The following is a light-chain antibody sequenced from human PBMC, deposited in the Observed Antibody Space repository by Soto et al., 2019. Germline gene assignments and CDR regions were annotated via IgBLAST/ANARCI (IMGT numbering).Light chain of an antibody. CDR3: PQRSNWPPA. CDR1: QSVSSY. CDR2: DSS. J-gene: IGKJ4*01. V-gene: IGKV3-11*01. Sequence: EIVLTQSPATLSLSPWDRGTLSCRASQSVSSYLAWYQQKPGQAPRLLIYDSSNRATGIPARFSASGSGTDFTLTISSLEPEDFAVYYCPQRSNWPPAFGGGTKVDIK.